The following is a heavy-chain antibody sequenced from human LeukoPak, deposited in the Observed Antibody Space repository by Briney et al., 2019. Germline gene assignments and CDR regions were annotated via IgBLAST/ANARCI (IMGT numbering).Heavy chain of an antibody. CDR3: AKRSGSYGPFDY. D-gene: IGHD3-10*01. V-gene: IGHV3-23*01. Sequence: GGSLRLSCAASGFTFTSYAMTWVRQAPGKGLEWVSALSGSGGSTYYADSVKGRFTISRDNSKNTLYLQMNSLRADDTAVYYCAKRSGSYGPFDYWGKGILVTVSS. J-gene: IGHJ4*02. CDR2: LSGSGGST. CDR1: GFTFTSYA.